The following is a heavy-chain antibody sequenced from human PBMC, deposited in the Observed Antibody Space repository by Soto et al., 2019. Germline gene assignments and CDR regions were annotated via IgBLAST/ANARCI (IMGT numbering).Heavy chain of an antibody. J-gene: IGHJ4*02. V-gene: IGHV3-7*01. Sequence: EEQLAESGGGLVQPGGSLRLSCAGSGFTFRNYWMGWVRQAPGKRLEWVANIKQDGSERSYADSVKGRFTISRDNAKNSLYLQMSSLGADDTAVYYCVRENYFDYWGQGILVIVSS. CDR2: IKQDGSER. CDR3: VRENYFDY. CDR1: GFTFRNYW.